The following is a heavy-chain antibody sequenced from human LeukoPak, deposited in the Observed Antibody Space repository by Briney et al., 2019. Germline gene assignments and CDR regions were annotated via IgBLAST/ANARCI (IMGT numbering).Heavy chain of an antibody. CDR1: GFSFSSHW. CDR2: IKEDGHER. V-gene: IGHV3-7*01. J-gene: IGHJ3*01. Sequence: LPGVSLRLSCAASGFSFSSHWMTWVRQAPGKGLEWVASIKEDGHERYYVDSVRGRFTVSRDNAKNSLYLQMISLRVEDTAVYYCARVFVVEAAPPHYDAFDVWGQGTVVTVSS. CDR3: ARVFVVEAAPPHYDAFDV. D-gene: IGHD2-15*01.